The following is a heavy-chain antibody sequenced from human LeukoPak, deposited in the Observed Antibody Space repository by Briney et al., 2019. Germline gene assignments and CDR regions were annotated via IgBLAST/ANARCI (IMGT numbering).Heavy chain of an antibody. CDR3: ARVRPPVRTIFGVVSIPNWFDP. CDR2: MNPNSGNT. CDR1: GYTFTSYD. Sequence: ASVKVSCKASGYTFTSYDINWVRQATGQGLEWMGWMNPNSGNTGYAQKFQGRVTMTRNTSISTAYMELSSLRSEDTAVDYCARVRPPVRTIFGVVSIPNWFDPWGQGTLVTVSS. J-gene: IGHJ5*02. D-gene: IGHD3-3*01. V-gene: IGHV1-8*01.